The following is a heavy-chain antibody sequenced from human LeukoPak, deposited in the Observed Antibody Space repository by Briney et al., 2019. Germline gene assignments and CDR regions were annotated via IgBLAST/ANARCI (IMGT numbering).Heavy chain of an antibody. CDR1: GGSISSYY. CDR2: IFISGST. J-gene: IGHJ6*04. Sequence: SETLSLTCSVSGGSISSYYWSWIRQPAGKGLEWIGRIFISGSTNFNPSLKSRVTISVDASKNQFSLKLNSVTAADTAVYYCARSPDTAMVSSRFRGYFYSHMDVWGKGTTVTVSS. V-gene: IGHV4-4*07. CDR3: ARSPDTAMVSSRFRGYFYSHMDV. D-gene: IGHD5-18*01.